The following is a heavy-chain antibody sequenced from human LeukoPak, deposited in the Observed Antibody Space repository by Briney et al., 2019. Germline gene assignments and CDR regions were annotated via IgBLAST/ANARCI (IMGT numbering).Heavy chain of an antibody. J-gene: IGHJ6*02. Sequence: ASVKVSCKASGYTFTSYGISWVRRAPGQGLEWMGWISAYNGNTNYAQKLQGRVTMTTDTSTSTAYMELRSLRSDDTAVYYCARNRQMTTVTTYYYYYGMDVWGQGTTVTVSS. CDR1: GYTFTSYG. CDR2: ISAYNGNT. D-gene: IGHD4-17*01. V-gene: IGHV1-18*01. CDR3: ARNRQMTTVTTYYYYYGMDV.